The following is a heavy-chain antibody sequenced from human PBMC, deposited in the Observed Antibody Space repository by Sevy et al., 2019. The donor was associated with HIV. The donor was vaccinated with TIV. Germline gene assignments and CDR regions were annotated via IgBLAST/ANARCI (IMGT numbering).Heavy chain of an antibody. Sequence: ASVKVSCKSSGDSFSGYTIIWVRQAPGQGLEWMGGIIPISGPAGPTNSAQNFQDRATITADISTHTAYMELGSLRSGDTALYFCARASSCGGDCYYLQYWGQGTLVTVSS. J-gene: IGHJ1*01. CDR2: IIPISGPAGPT. CDR3: ARASSCGGDCYYLQY. CDR1: GDSFSGYT. D-gene: IGHD2-21*02. V-gene: IGHV1-69*06.